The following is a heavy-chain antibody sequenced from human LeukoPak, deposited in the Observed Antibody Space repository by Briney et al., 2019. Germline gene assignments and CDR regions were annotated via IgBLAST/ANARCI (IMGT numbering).Heavy chain of an antibody. Sequence: PSETLSLTCTVSGGSISSHYWSWIRQPAGKGLEWIGRIYTSGSTNYNPSLKSRVTMSVDTSKNQFSLKLSSVTAADTAVYYCARTYDILTGPYFQHWGQGTLVTVSS. CDR3: ARTYDILTGPYFQH. D-gene: IGHD3-9*01. V-gene: IGHV4-4*07. J-gene: IGHJ1*01. CDR2: IYTSGST. CDR1: GGSISSHY.